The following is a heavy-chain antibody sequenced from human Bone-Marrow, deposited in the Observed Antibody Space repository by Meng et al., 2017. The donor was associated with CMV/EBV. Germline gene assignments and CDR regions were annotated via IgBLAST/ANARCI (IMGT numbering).Heavy chain of an antibody. CDR1: GFTFSSYS. Sequence: GGSLRLSCAASGFTFSSYSMNWVRQAPGKGLEWVSSISSSSYIYYADSVKGRFTISRDNAKNSLYLQMNSLRAEDTAVYYCARDRGIGEWDAFDIWGQGTMVTVSS. J-gene: IGHJ3*02. D-gene: IGHD3-10*01. V-gene: IGHV3-21*01. CDR2: ISSSSYI. CDR3: ARDRGIGEWDAFDI.